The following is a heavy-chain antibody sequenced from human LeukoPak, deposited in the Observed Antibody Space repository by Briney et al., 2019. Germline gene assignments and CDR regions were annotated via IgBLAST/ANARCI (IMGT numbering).Heavy chain of an antibody. CDR1: GFTFSSYW. CDR2: INSDGSST. CDR3: ARYRSTSRRFDP. J-gene: IGHJ5*02. Sequence: GGSLRHSCAASGFTFSSYWMHWVRQAPGKGLVWVSRINSDGSSTSYADSVKGRFTISRDNAKNTLYLQMNSLRAEDTAVYYCARYRSTSRRFDPWGQGTLVTVSS. V-gene: IGHV3-74*01. D-gene: IGHD2-2*01.